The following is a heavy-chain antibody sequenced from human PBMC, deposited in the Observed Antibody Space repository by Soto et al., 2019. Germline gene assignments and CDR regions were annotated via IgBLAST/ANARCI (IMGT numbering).Heavy chain of an antibody. CDR3: ARDQTNYDILTGYYSLPYGMDV. CDR2: IIPIFGTA. V-gene: IGHV1-69*13. CDR1: GGTFSSYA. J-gene: IGHJ6*02. D-gene: IGHD3-9*01. Sequence: SVKVSCKASGGTFSSYAISWVRQAPGQGLEWMGGIIPIFGTANYAQKFQGRVTITADESTSTAYMELSSLRSEGTAVYYCARDQTNYDILTGYYSLPYGMDVWGQGTTVTVSS.